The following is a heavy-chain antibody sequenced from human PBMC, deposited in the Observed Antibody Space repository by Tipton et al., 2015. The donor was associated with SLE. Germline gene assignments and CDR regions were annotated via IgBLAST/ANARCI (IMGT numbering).Heavy chain of an antibody. V-gene: IGHV4-38-2*01. J-gene: IGHJ4*02. Sequence: GLVKPSETLSLTCAVSDYSISSGYYWGWIRQPPGKGLEWIGSIYHSGSTYYNPSLKSRVTISVDTSKNQFSLKVSSVTAGDTAVYYWARAREHYEIWSGYYMWGQGTLVTVSS. CDR3: ARAREHYEIWSGYYM. CDR2: IYHSGST. CDR1: DYSISSGYY. D-gene: IGHD3-3*01.